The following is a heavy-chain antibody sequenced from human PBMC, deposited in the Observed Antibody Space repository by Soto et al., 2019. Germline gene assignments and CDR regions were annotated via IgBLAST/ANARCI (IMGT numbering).Heavy chain of an antibody. CDR3: ARDRLRGDGNSGFYS. D-gene: IGHD1-26*01. V-gene: IGHV1-18*03. CDR1: GYSFSQYG. CDR2: INTHTGNR. J-gene: IGHJ4*02. Sequence: QINLVQSGAEVRNPGASVKVSCQASGYSFSQYGLNWVRQAPGQGLEWMGWINTHTGNRDYAQKFWERITLTADTSANIVYMELRGLSSADFAIYFCARDRLRGDGNSGFYSWGQGTLVSVPS.